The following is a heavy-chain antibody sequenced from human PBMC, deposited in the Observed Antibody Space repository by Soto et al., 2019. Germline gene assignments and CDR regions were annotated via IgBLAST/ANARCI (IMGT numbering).Heavy chain of an antibody. D-gene: IGHD3-10*01. CDR1: GFTFSSYS. V-gene: IGHV3-21*01. CDR2: ISSSSSYI. CDR3: ARATELLWFGALLFPYSYYYYGMDV. Sequence: GGFLRLSCAASGFTFSSYSMNWVRQAPGKGLEWVSSISSSSSYIYYADSVKGRFTISRDNAKNSLYLQMNSLRAEDTAVYYCARATELLWFGALLFPYSYYYYGMDVWGQGTTVNVSS. J-gene: IGHJ6*02.